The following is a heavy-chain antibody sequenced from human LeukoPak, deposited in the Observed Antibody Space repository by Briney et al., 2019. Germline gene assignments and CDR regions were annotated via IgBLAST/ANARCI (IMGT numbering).Heavy chain of an antibody. CDR3: ASARGYSYGPIPLEY. J-gene: IGHJ4*02. CDR2: IIPIFGTA. CDR1: GGTFSSYA. D-gene: IGHD5-18*01. Sequence: SVKVSCKASGGTFSSYAISWVRQAPGQGLEWMGGIIPIFGTANYAQKFQGRVTITADESTSTAYMELSSPRSEDTAVYYCASARGYSYGPIPLEYWGQGTLVTVSS. V-gene: IGHV1-69*13.